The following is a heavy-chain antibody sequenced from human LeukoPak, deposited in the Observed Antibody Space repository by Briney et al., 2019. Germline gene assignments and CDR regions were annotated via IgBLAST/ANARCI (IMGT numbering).Heavy chain of an antibody. D-gene: IGHD3-10*01. J-gene: IGHJ4*02. V-gene: IGHV3-33*06. CDR2: IWYDGSNK. CDR1: GFTFSSYG. CDR3: AKDLSGEYYFDY. Sequence: GGSLRLSCAASGFTFSSYGMHWVRQAPGKGLEWVAVIWYDGSNKYYADSVKGRFTISRDNSKNTLYLQMNSLRAEDTAVYYCAKDLSGEYYFDYWGQGALSPSPQ.